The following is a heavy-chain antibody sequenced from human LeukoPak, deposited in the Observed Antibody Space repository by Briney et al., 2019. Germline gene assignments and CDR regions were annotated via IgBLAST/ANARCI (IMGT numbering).Heavy chain of an antibody. Sequence: ASVKVSCKASGYTFTGHYLHWVRQAPGQRLEWMGWINPNSGGTNYAQKFQGRGTMTRETPISTAYMELSTLASDDTAVYYCARGNAEGFCSGGTCYGDAFDLWGQGTMITVSS. D-gene: IGHD2-15*01. CDR2: INPNSGGT. V-gene: IGHV1-2*02. CDR1: GYTFTGHY. J-gene: IGHJ3*01. CDR3: ARGNAEGFCSGGTCYGDAFDL.